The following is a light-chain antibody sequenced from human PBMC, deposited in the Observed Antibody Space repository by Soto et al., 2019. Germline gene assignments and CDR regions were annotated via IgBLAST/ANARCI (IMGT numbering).Light chain of an antibody. CDR1: QTTNTW. CDR3: EQYISYPYT. V-gene: IGKV1-5*01. Sequence: DIQMTQFPSTLSASVGDRVTITCRASQTTNTWLAWYQQKPGTAPKLLIYDASSLEGGVPSRFSASGSGTEFTLTISILQPDDLATYYGEQYISYPYTFGQGTKVEIK. J-gene: IGKJ2*01. CDR2: DAS.